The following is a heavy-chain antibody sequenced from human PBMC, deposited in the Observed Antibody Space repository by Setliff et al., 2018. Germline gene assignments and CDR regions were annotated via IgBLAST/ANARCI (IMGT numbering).Heavy chain of an antibody. CDR1: GGSIGSHY. CDR3: AREQGRSYYDSSGFDY. V-gene: IGHV4-59*11. CDR2: IHHSGST. D-gene: IGHD3-22*01. Sequence: PSETLSLTCSVSGGSIGSHYWSWIRLSPGKGLEWIAYIHHSGSTDYNPSLKSRVTLSMDTSKNHFSLKLTSLTAADTAIYYCAREQGRSYYDSSGFDYWGQGTQVTVSS. J-gene: IGHJ4*02.